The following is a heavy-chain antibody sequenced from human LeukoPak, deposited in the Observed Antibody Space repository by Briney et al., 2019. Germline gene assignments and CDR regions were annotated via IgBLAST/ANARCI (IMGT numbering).Heavy chain of an antibody. CDR1: GFTFDDYG. CDR3: ARRGYYYDSSGYYSYEGRDY. V-gene: IGHV3-20*04. D-gene: IGHD3-22*01. Sequence: GGSLRLSCAASGFTFDDYGMSWVRQAPGKGLEWVSGINWNGGSTGYADSVKGRFTISRDNAKNSLYLQINSLRAEDTALYYCARRGYYYDSSGYYSYEGRDYWGQGTLVTVSA. CDR2: INWNGGST. J-gene: IGHJ4*02.